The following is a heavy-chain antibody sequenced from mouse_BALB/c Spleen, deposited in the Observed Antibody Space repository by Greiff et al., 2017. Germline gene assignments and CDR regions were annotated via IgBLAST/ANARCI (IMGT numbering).Heavy chain of an antibody. CDR1: GYTFTSYW. CDR2: IYPSDSYT. V-gene: IGHV1-69*02. Sequence: QVQLKQPGAELVRPGASVKLSCKASGYTFTSYWINWVKQRPGQGLEWIGNIYPSDSYTNYNQKFKDKATLTVDKSSSTAYMQLSSPTSEDSAVYYCTRGSMVTTTWFAYWGQGTLVTVSA. D-gene: IGHD2-1*01. J-gene: IGHJ3*01. CDR3: TRGSMVTTTWFAY.